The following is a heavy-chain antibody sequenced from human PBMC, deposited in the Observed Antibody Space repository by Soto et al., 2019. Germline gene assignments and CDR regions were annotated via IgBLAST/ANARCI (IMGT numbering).Heavy chain of an antibody. CDR1: GFTFSSYA. J-gene: IGHJ6*02. V-gene: IGHV3-23*01. Sequence: PGGSLRLSCAASGFTFSSYAMSWVRQAPGKGLEWVSAISGSGGSTYYADSVKGRFTISRDNSKNTLYLQMNSLRSEDTAVYYCATQEHVDTAMVMNYYYYGMDVWGQGTTVTVSS. D-gene: IGHD5-18*01. CDR2: ISGSGGST. CDR3: ATQEHVDTAMVMNYYYYGMDV.